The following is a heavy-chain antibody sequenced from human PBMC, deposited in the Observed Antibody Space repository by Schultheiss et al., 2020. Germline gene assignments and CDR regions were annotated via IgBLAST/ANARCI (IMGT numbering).Heavy chain of an antibody. CDR1: GYTFTSYD. CDR3: ARVTAVTTWYYYYGMDV. CDR2: MNPNSGNT. Sequence: ASVKVSCKASGYTFTSYDINWVRQATGQGLEWMGWMNPNSGNTGYAQKFQGRVTMTRNTSISTAYMELSSLRSEDTAVYYCARVTAVTTWYYYYGMDVWGKGTTVNVSS. J-gene: IGHJ6*04. D-gene: IGHD4-17*01. V-gene: IGHV1-8*01.